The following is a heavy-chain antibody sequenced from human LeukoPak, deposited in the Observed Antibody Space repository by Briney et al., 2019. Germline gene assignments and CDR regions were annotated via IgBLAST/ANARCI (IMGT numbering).Heavy chain of an antibody. D-gene: IGHD5-18*01. CDR1: GFTFSSYA. V-gene: IGHV3-23*01. Sequence: GGSLRLSCAASGFTFSSYAMSWVRQAPGKGLEWDSAISGSGGSTYYADPVKGRFTISRDNSKNTLYLQMNSLRAEDTAVYYCAKDAYSYGYDYYYGMDVWGQGTTVTVSS. CDR3: AKDAYSYGYDYYYGMDV. J-gene: IGHJ6*02. CDR2: ISGSGGST.